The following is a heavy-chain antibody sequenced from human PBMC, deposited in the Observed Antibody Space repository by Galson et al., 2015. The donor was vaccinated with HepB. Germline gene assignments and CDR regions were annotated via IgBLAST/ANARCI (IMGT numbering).Heavy chain of an antibody. D-gene: IGHD3-9*01. CDR3: ATADIFTSSQGYYCLDV. Sequence: SVKVSCKASGYTFSDYYIHWVRQAPGQGLEWMGRINPNSGGTNYAQKFQGRVTMTRDTSITTAYMELSSLQSDDTAVYYCATADIFTSSQGYYCLDVWGQGTTVTVSS. CDR1: GYTFSDYY. CDR2: INPNSGGT. J-gene: IGHJ6*02. V-gene: IGHV1-2*06.